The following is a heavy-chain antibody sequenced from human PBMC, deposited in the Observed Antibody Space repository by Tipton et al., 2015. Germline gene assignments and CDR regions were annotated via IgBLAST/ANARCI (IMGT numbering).Heavy chain of an antibody. D-gene: IGHD4-23*01. CDR1: GGSITSYY. V-gene: IGHV4-59*01. J-gene: IGHJ4*02. CDR2: IYYSGST. Sequence: TLSLTCNVSGGSITSYYWSWTRQPPGKGLEWIGYIYYSGSTEYNPSLKSRVTISVDTSKTQFSLKMNSMTASDTAVYYCARARGRHGGLFDSWGQGILVTVSP. CDR3: ARARGRHGGLFDS.